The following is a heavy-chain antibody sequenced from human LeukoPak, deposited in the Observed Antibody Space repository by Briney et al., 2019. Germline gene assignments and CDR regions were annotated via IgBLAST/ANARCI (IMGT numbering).Heavy chain of an antibody. CDR2: IGGRGGST. Sequence: GGSLGLSCAAPGFTFRSYSMNWVRQAPGKGLEWVSAIGGRGGSTYYADSVKGRFTISRDNSKNTLYLQMTSLTDEDTAVYYCARGGPGGSYLDYWGQGALVTVSS. D-gene: IGHD1-26*01. CDR1: GFTFRSYS. CDR3: ARGGPGGSYLDY. V-gene: IGHV3-23*01. J-gene: IGHJ4*02.